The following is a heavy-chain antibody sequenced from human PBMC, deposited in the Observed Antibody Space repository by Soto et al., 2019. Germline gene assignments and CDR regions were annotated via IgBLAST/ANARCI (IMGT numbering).Heavy chain of an antibody. D-gene: IGHD4-17*01. Sequence: QVQLVESGGGVVQPGRSLRLSCAASGFTFSSYGMHWVRQAPGKGLEWVAVIWYDGSNKYYADSVKGRFTISRDNSKNTLYLQMNRLRAEDTAVYYCARDIDYGDYQTDYWGQGTLVTVSS. J-gene: IGHJ4*02. CDR3: ARDIDYGDYQTDY. CDR1: GFTFSSYG. V-gene: IGHV3-33*01. CDR2: IWYDGSNK.